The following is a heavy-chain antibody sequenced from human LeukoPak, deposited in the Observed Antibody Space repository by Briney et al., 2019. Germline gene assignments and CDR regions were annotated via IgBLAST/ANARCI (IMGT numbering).Heavy chain of an antibody. CDR2: ISYDGSNK. D-gene: IGHD4-17*01. J-gene: IGHJ4*02. CDR3: VKGTTGYFDY. V-gene: IGHV3-30*14. Sequence: GGSLRLSCAASGFTFSTYAMHWVRQAPGKGLDWVAVISYDGSNKYYADSVKGRFTISRDNSKNTLYLQMSSLRAEDTAVYYCVKGTTGYFDYWGQGTLVTVSS. CDR1: GFTFSTYA.